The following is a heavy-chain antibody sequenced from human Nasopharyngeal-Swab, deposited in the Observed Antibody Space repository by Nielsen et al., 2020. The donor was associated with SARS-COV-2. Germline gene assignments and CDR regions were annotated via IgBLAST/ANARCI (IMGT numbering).Heavy chain of an antibody. Sequence: SETLSLTCTVSGGSISSYYWSWIRQPPGKGLEWIGYIYYSGSTNYNPPLKSRVTISVDTSKNQFSLKLSSVTAADTAVYYCARGADSSGYSMYYFDYWGQGTLVTVSS. D-gene: IGHD3-22*01. CDR3: ARGADSSGYSMYYFDY. CDR2: IYYSGST. J-gene: IGHJ4*02. CDR1: GGSISSYY. V-gene: IGHV4-59*01.